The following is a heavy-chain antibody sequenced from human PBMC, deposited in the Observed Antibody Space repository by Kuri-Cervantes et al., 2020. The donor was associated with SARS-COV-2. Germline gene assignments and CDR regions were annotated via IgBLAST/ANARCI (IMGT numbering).Heavy chain of an antibody. J-gene: IGHJ4*02. D-gene: IGHD4-17*01. CDR2: TYYRSKWYD. Sequence: SETLSLTCAISGDSVSSKIAAWNWIRQSPSRGLEWLGRTYYRSKWYDDYAVSVKSRISINPDTSKNQFSLRLTSVTAADSAVYYCARHLGGYGDRGFDFWGQGTLVTVSS. CDR1: GDSVSSKIAA. V-gene: IGHV6-1*01. CDR3: ARHLGGYGDRGFDF.